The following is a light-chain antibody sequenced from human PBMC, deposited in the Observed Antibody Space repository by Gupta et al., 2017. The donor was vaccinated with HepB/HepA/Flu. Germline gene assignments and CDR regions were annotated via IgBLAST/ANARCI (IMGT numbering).Light chain of an antibody. CDR2: GAS. CDR3: QQYNSCAWT. J-gene: IGKJ1*01. V-gene: IGKV3-15*01. CDR1: HSIRSN. Sequence: MTTSPATLSASPGETVTLSCRASHSIRSNLAWYQQKAGQAPTLLIYGASTRACGIPFRFSGGGSGTEFTLTISSLQSEDFAVYYCQQYNSCAWTFGQGTKVEIK.